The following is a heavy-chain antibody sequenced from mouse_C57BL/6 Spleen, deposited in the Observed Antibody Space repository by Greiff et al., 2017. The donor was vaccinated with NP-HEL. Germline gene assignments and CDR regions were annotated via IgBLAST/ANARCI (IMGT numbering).Heavy chain of an antibody. Sequence: EVHLVESGGDLVKPGGSLKLSCAASGFTFSSYGMSWVRQTPDKRLEWVATISSGGSYTYYPDSVKGRFTISRDNAKNTLYLQMSSLKSEDTAMYYCARGRDGYLLDYWGQGTTLTVSS. V-gene: IGHV5-6*01. CDR3: ARGRDGYLLDY. D-gene: IGHD2-3*01. CDR2: ISSGGSYT. CDR1: GFTFSSYG. J-gene: IGHJ2*01.